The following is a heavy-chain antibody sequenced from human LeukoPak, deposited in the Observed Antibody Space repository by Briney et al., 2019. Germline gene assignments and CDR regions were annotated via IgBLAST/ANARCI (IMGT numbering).Heavy chain of an antibody. V-gene: IGHV3-66*01. CDR2: IYSGGST. CDR1: GFTVSSNY. J-gene: IGHJ4*02. CDR3: ASSGYYYQLDY. Sequence: GGSLRLSCAASGFTVSSNYTSWVRQAPGEGLEWVSVIYSGGSTYYADSVKGRFTISRDNSKNTLYLQMNSLRAEDTAVYYCASSGYYYQLDYWGQGTLVTVSS. D-gene: IGHD3-22*01.